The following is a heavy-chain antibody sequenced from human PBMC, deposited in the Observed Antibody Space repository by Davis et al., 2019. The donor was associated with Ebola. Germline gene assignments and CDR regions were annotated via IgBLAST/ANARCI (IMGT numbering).Heavy chain of an antibody. D-gene: IGHD5-24*01. Sequence: MPSETLSLTCTVSGGSISSSSYYWGWIRQPPGKGLEWIGSIYYSGSTYYNPSLKSRVTISVDTSKNQFSHKLSSVTAADTAVYYCARDLGWLQEGGMDVWGQGTTVTVSS. CDR3: ARDLGWLQEGGMDV. CDR2: IYYSGST. CDR1: GGSISSSSYY. J-gene: IGHJ6*02. V-gene: IGHV4-39*07.